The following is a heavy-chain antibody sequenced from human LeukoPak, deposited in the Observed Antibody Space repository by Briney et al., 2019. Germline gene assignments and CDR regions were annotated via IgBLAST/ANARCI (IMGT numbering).Heavy chain of an antibody. D-gene: IGHD2-15*01. Sequence: GGSLRLSCAASGFTFSSYDMSWVRQAPGKGLEWVSAISGSGGSTYYTDSVKGRFTISRDNSKNTLYLQMNSLRAEDTAVYYCAKVRVATPSRDFQHWGQGTLVTVSS. CDR1: GFTFSSYD. CDR3: AKVRVATPSRDFQH. V-gene: IGHV3-23*01. J-gene: IGHJ1*01. CDR2: ISGSGGST.